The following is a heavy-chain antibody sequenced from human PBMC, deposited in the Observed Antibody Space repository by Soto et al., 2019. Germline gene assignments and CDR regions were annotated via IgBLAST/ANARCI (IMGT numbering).Heavy chain of an antibody. D-gene: IGHD5-18*01. CDR3: AREEYSYGFGY. CDR1: GFTVSSNY. V-gene: IGHV3-53*01. CDR2: IYSGGST. Sequence: GGSLRLSCAASGFTVSSNYMSWVRQAPGKGLEWVSVIYSGGSTYYADSVKGRFTISRDNSKNTLYLQMNSLRAEDTAVYYCAREEYSYGFGYWGQGTLVTVSS. J-gene: IGHJ4*02.